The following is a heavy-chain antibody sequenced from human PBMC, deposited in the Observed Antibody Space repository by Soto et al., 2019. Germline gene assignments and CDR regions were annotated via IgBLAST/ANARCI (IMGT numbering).Heavy chain of an antibody. D-gene: IGHD3-22*01. Sequence: SSETLSLTCAVYGGSFSGYYWSWIRQHPGKGLEWIGYIYYSGSAYYNPSLKSRVTISVDTSKNQFSLKLSSVTAADTAVYYCASGYDSSGYYYYWGQGTLVTVSS. J-gene: IGHJ4*02. CDR1: GGSFSGYY. CDR3: ASGYDSSGYYYY. CDR2: IYYSGSA. V-gene: IGHV4-31*11.